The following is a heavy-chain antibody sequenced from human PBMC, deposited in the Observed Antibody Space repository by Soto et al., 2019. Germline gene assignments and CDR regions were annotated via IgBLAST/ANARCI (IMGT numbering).Heavy chain of an antibody. Sequence: ASVKVSCKASGYTFTSYGISWVRQAPGQGLEWMGWISAYNGNTNYAQKLQGRVTMTTDTSTSTAYMELRSLRSDDTAVYYCARVRCLEWLWNWFDPWGQGTLVTVSS. J-gene: IGHJ5*02. CDR2: ISAYNGNT. V-gene: IGHV1-18*01. CDR3: ARVRCLEWLWNWFDP. D-gene: IGHD3-3*01. CDR1: GYTFTSYG.